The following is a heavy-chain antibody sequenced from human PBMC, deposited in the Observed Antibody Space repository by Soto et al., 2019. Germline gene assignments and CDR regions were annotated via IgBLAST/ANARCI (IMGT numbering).Heavy chain of an antibody. CDR3: ARVNQLLFRGPFDY. J-gene: IGHJ4*02. D-gene: IGHD2-2*01. CDR2: ISYDGSNK. CDR1: GFTFSSYA. Sequence: QVQLVESGGGVVQPGRSLRLSCAASGFTFSSYAMHWVRQAPGKGLEWVAVISYDGSNKYYADSVKGRFTISRDNSKNTLYLQMNSLRAEDTAVYYCARVNQLLFRGPFDYWGQGTLVTVSS. V-gene: IGHV3-30-3*01.